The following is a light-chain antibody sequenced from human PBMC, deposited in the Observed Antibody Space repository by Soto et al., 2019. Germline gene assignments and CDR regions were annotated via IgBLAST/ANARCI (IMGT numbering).Light chain of an antibody. Sequence: DIQMTQSPSTLPASVGAGVTITCRPSRGISSWLAWYQQKPGKAPKLLIYKASSLESGVPSRFSGSGSGTEFTLTISSLQPDDFATYYCQQYNSYSPWTFGQGTKVEIK. CDR2: KAS. J-gene: IGKJ1*01. CDR1: RGISSW. CDR3: QQYNSYSPWT. V-gene: IGKV1-5*03.